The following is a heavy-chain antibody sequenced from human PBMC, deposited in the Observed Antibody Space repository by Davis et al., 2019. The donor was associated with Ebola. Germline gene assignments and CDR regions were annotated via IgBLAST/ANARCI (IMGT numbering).Heavy chain of an antibody. Sequence: GESLKISCAAPGFTFSSYAMSWVRQAPGKGLEWVSAISGSGGSTYYADSVKGRFTISRDNSKNTLYLQMNSLRAEDTAVYYCAKGSVPAAAYQRVDTAPLDYWGQGTLVTVSS. D-gene: IGHD2-2*01. CDR2: ISGSGGST. J-gene: IGHJ4*02. CDR1: GFTFSSYA. V-gene: IGHV3-23*01. CDR3: AKGSVPAAAYQRVDTAPLDY.